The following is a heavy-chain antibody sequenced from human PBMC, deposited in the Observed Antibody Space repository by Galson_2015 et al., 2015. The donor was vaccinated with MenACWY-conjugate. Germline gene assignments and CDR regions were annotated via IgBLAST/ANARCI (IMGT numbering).Heavy chain of an antibody. V-gene: IGHV1-3*01. D-gene: IGHD6-13*01. CDR2: IPAGTGNT. Sequence: APGQRLEWLGWIPAGTGNTKYSQKFQGRVTITRDTSASTAYMELSSLRSEDTAAYYCARAHIAAAGYYYYGMDVWGQGTTVTVSS. J-gene: IGHJ6*02. CDR3: ARAHIAAAGYYYYGMDV.